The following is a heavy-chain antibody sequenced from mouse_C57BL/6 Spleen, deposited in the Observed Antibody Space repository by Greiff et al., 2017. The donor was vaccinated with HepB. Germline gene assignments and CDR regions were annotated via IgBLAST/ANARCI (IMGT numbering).Heavy chain of an antibody. CDR1: GFTFSSYA. CDR3: ARGGLLRPYYFDY. Sequence: EVKLMESGGGLVKPGGSLKLSCAASGFTFSSYAMSWVRQTPEKRLEWVATISDGGSYTYYPDNVKGRFTISRDNAKNNLYLQMSHLKSEDTAMYYCARGGLLRPYYFDYWGQGTTLTVSS. J-gene: IGHJ2*01. D-gene: IGHD1-2*01. V-gene: IGHV5-4*03. CDR2: ISDGGSYT.